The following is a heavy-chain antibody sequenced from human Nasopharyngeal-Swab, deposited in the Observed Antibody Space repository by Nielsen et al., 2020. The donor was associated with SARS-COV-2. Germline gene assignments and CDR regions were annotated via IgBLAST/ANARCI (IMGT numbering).Heavy chain of an antibody. CDR2: INNRGDDT. Sequence: GGSLRLSCAASGFIFSNYAMSWVRQAPGKGLEWVSTINNRGDDTHYVDSVRGRFTVSRDNAKNSLFLQMNSLRAEDTAVYFCAREGRDGAVSSWGQGTLVTVSS. CDR1: GFIFSNYA. D-gene: IGHD5-24*01. J-gene: IGHJ5*02. V-gene: IGHV3-21*04. CDR3: AREGRDGAVSS.